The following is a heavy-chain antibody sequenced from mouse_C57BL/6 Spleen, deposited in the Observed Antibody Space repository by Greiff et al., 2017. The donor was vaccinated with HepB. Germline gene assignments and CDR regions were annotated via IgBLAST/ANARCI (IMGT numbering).Heavy chain of an antibody. CDR3: ARLHYYGSSSWFAY. CDR2: IYPRSGNT. CDR1: GYTFTSYG. D-gene: IGHD1-1*01. V-gene: IGHV1-81*01. J-gene: IGHJ3*01. Sequence: QVQLQQSGAELARPGASVKLSCKASGYTFTSYGISWVKQRPGQGLEWIGEIYPRSGNTYYNEKFKGKATLTADKSSSTAYMELRSLTSEDSAVYFCARLHYYGSSSWFAYWGQGTLVTVSA.